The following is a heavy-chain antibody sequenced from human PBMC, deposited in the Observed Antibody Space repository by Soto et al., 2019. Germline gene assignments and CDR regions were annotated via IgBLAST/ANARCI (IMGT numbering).Heavy chain of an antibody. CDR1: GFTFSSYS. Sequence: GGSLRLSCAASGFTFSSYSMNWVRQAPGKGLEWVSSISSSSSYIYYADSVKGRFTISRDNSKNTLYLQMNSLRAEDTAVYYCAKEWFGELLVGPSYYYYGMDVWGQGTTVTVSS. J-gene: IGHJ6*02. CDR2: ISSSSSYI. V-gene: IGHV3-21*04. D-gene: IGHD3-10*01. CDR3: AKEWFGELLVGPSYYYYGMDV.